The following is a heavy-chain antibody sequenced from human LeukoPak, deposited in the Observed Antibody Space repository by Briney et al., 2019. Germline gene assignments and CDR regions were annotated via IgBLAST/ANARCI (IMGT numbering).Heavy chain of an antibody. D-gene: IGHD1-26*01. CDR2: ISYDGSNK. V-gene: IGHV3-30-3*01. J-gene: IGHJ4*02. Sequence: GGSLRLSCAASGFTFSSYWMNWARQAPGKGLEWVAVISYDGSNKYYADSVKGRFTISRDNSKNTLYLQMNSLRAEDTAVYYCAREGRYYYFDYWGQGTLVTVSS. CDR1: GFTFSSYW. CDR3: AREGRYYYFDY.